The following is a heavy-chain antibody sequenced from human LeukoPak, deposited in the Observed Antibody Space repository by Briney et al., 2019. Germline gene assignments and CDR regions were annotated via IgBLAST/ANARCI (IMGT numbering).Heavy chain of an antibody. CDR1: GFTFSSYA. V-gene: IGHV3-23*01. J-gene: IGHJ4*02. Sequence: GGSLRLSCAASGFTFSSYAMSWVRQAPGKGLEWVSVISGNGVSTHYADSVKGRFTISRDNSKNTLYLQMNSLRAEDTAVYYCAKHATEGGSSSTSSWDYWGQGTLVTVSS. CDR3: AKHATEGGSSSTSSWDY. D-gene: IGHD2-2*01. CDR2: ISGNGVST.